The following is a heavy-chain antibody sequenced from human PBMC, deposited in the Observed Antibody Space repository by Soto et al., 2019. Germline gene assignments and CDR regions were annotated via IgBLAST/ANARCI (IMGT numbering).Heavy chain of an antibody. D-gene: IGHD6-13*01. J-gene: IGHJ6*02. CDR2: IIPIFGTA. V-gene: IGHV1-69*13. CDR3: ARERRSALAAAGTRYYGMDV. Sequence: GASVKVSCKASGGTFSSYAISWVRQAPGQGLEWMGGIIPIFGTANYAQKFQGRVTITADESTSTAYMELSSLRSEDTAVYYCARERRSALAAAGTRYYGMDVWGQGTTVTVSS. CDR1: GGTFSSYA.